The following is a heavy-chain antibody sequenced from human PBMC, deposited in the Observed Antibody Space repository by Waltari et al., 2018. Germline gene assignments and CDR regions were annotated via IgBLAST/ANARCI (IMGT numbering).Heavy chain of an antibody. J-gene: IGHJ2*01. V-gene: IGHV4-38-2*01. CDR1: GYSISSGYY. Sequence: QVQLQESGPGLVKPSETLSLTCAVSGYSISSGYYWGWIRQPPGKGREWIGSIYHSGSTYYNPSLKSRVTISVDTSKNQFSLKLSSVTAADTAVYYCEKAVAKNWYFDLWGRGTLVTVSS. CDR3: EKAVAKNWYFDL. CDR2: IYHSGST. D-gene: IGHD6-19*01.